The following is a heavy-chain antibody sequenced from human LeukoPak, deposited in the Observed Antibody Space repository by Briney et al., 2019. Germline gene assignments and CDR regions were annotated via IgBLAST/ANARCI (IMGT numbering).Heavy chain of an antibody. Sequence: TGGSLRLSCAASGFTFDDYAMHWVRQAPGKGLEWVSGISWNSGSIGYADSVKGRFTISRDNAKNSLYLQMNSLRAEDMALYYCAKALTGDRTGNDAFDIWGQGTMVTVSS. D-gene: IGHD7-27*01. V-gene: IGHV3-9*03. CDR1: GFTFDDYA. CDR2: ISWNSGSI. J-gene: IGHJ3*02. CDR3: AKALTGDRTGNDAFDI.